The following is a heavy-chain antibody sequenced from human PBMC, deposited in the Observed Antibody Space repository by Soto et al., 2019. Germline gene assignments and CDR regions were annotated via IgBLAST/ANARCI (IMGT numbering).Heavy chain of an antibody. CDR2: ISAYNGNT. CDR3: ARDNPAAAGDYYYYGMDV. D-gene: IGHD6-13*01. V-gene: IGHV1-18*01. Sequence: QVQLVQSGAEVKKPGASVKVSCKASGYTFTSYGISWVRQAPGQGLEWMGWISAYNGNTNYAQKLQGRVTMTTDTSTSTAYKELRSLRADDTAVYYRARDNPAAAGDYYYYGMDVWGQGTTVTGFS. J-gene: IGHJ6*02. CDR1: GYTFTSYG.